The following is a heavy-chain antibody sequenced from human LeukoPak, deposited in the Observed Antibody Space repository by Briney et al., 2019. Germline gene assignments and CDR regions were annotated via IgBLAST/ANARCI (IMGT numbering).Heavy chain of an antibody. CDR3: ARDRWIHYDILTGYEPFDY. V-gene: IGHV3-30*02. Sequence: GGSLRLSCAASGFTFSSYGMHWVRQAPGKGLEWVAFIRYDGSNKYYADSVKGRFTISRDNAKNSLFLQMNSLRAEDTAVYYCARDRWIHYDILTGYEPFDYWGQGTLVTVSS. CDR2: IRYDGSNK. J-gene: IGHJ4*02. D-gene: IGHD3-9*01. CDR1: GFTFSSYG.